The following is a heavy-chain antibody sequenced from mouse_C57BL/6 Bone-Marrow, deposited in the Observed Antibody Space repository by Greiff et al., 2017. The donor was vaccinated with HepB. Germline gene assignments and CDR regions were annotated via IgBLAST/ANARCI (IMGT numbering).Heavy chain of an antibody. CDR3: AITITTVEFFAY. V-gene: IGHV1-72*01. CDR1: GYTFTSYW. D-gene: IGHD1-1*01. J-gene: IGHJ3*01. Sequence: VKLQQPGAELVKPGASVKLSCKASGYTFTSYWMHWVKQRPGRGLEWIGRIDPNSGGTKYNEKFKSKATLTVDKPSSTAYMQLSSLTSEDSAVYYCAITITTVEFFAYWGQGTLVTVSA. CDR2: IDPNSGGT.